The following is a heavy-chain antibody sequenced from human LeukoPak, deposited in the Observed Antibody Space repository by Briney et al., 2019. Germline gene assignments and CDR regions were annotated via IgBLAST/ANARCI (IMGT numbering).Heavy chain of an antibody. CDR2: ISSSSSYI. V-gene: IGHV3-21*01. J-gene: IGHJ6*03. CDR1: GFTFSIYS. D-gene: IGHD6-6*01. CDR3: ASPNPRIAARPYYYYYMDV. Sequence: KSGGSLRLSCAASGFTFSIYSMNWVRQAPGKGLEWVSSISSSSSYIYYADSVKGRFTISRDNAKNSLYLQMNSLRAEDTAVYCCASPNPRIAARPYYYYYMDVWGKGTTVTVSS.